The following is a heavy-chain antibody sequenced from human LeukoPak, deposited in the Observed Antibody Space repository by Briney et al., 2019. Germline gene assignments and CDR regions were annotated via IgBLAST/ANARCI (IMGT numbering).Heavy chain of an antibody. J-gene: IGHJ5*02. V-gene: IGHV4-61*08. CDR3: ARLRYCSGGSCSYWFDP. CDR2: IYYSGST. D-gene: IGHD2-15*01. Sequence: PSETLSLTCTVSGGSVRSGGYFWSWIRQPPGEGLEWIGYIYYSGSTNYNPSLKSRVTISVDTSKNQFSLKLSSVTAADTAVYYCARLRYCSGGSCSYWFDPWGQGTLVIVSS. CDR1: GGSVRSGGYF.